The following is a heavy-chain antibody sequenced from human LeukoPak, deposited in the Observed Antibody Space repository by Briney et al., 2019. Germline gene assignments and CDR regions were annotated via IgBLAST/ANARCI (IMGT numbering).Heavy chain of an antibody. D-gene: IGHD3-22*01. J-gene: IGHJ4*02. CDR1: GGSISSGGYY. Sequence: SETLSLTCTVSGGSISSGGYYWSWIRQPPGKGLEWIGEINHSGSTNYNPSLKSRVTISVDTSKNQFSLKLSSVTAADTAVYYCASRRYYYDSMRHWGQGTLVTVSS. CDR2: INHSGST. CDR3: ASRRYYYDSMRH. V-gene: IGHV4-39*07.